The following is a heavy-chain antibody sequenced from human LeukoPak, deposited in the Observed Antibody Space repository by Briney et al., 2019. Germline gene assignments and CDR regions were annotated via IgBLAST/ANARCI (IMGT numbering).Heavy chain of an antibody. Sequence: SQTLSLTCTVSGGSISSGSYYWSWIRQPAGKGLEWIGEINHSGSTNDNPSLKSRVTISVDTPKNQFSLKLSSVTAADTAVYFCARGPYSYDSSGAFDIWGQGTMVTVSS. D-gene: IGHD3-22*01. CDR2: INHSGST. CDR3: ARGPYSYDSSGAFDI. V-gene: IGHV4-61*09. J-gene: IGHJ3*02. CDR1: GGSISSGSYY.